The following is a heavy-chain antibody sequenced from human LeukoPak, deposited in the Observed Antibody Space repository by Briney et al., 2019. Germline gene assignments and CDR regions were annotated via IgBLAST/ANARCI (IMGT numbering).Heavy chain of an antibody. CDR2: IYHSGNT. J-gene: IGHJ4*02. CDR3: ARDASSWPYFDY. Sequence: SETLSLTCTVSGYSISSGYYWGWIRQPPGKGLEWIANIYHSGNTYYNPSLKSRVTISVDTSRNQFSLKLSSVTAADTAVYFCARDASSWPYFDYWGQGTLVTVSS. V-gene: IGHV4-38-2*02. D-gene: IGHD6-13*01. CDR1: GYSISSGYY.